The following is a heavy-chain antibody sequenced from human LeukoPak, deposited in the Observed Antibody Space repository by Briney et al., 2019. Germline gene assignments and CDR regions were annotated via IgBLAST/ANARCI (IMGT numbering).Heavy chain of an antibody. J-gene: IGHJ4*02. V-gene: IGHV3-30*18. D-gene: IGHD2/OR15-2a*01. CDR1: GFTFSSYG. Sequence: GRSLRLSCAASGFTFSSYGMHWVRQAPGKGLEWVAVISYDGSNKYYADSVKGRFTISRDNSKNTLYLQMNSLRAEDTAVYYCAKDPGVLSYFDYWGQGTLVTVSS. CDR2: ISYDGSNK. CDR3: AKDPGVLSYFDY.